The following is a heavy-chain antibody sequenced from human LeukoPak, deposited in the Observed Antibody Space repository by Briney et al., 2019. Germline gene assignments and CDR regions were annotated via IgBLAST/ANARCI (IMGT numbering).Heavy chain of an antibody. CDR3: ARTPPGIAVAPFDY. CDR2: IYSSGTT. D-gene: IGHD6-19*01. J-gene: IGHJ4*02. V-gene: IGHV4-39*01. Sequence: SETLSLTCSVSGGSISSSRDYWGWIRQPPGKGLEWIGSIYSSGTTYYNPSLKTRVTISVDTSKNQFSLKLSSVTAADTAVYYCARTPPGIAVAPFDYWGQGTLVTVSS. CDR1: GGSISSSRDY.